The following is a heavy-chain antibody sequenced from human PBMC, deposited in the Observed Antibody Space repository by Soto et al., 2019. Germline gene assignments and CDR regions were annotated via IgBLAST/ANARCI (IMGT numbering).Heavy chain of an antibody. J-gene: IGHJ4*02. V-gene: IGHV3-53*01. CDR2: IFSDDNT. CDR1: GITATNGH. CDR3: ARDWNGDKYFDY. D-gene: IGHD4-17*01. Sequence: SLRLSCAASGITATNGHMSWVRQSPGKGLEWVSVIFSDDNTYYADSVKGRFTISRDTSKNTVYLQMNSLRAGDTAVYYCARDWNGDKYFDYWDQGTLVTVSS.